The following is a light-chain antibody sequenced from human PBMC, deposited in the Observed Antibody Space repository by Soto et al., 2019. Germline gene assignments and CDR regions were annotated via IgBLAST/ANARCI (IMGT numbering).Light chain of an antibody. Sequence: QSVLTQPPSVSGAPGQRVTISCTGSSSNIGAGYDVHWYQQLPGTAPKLLIYGNSNRPSGVPDRFSGSKSGTSASLAITGLQAEDESGYYCQSYDSSLRVSVFGVGTKLTV. CDR2: GNS. CDR3: QSYDSSLRVSV. V-gene: IGLV1-40*01. CDR1: SSNIGAGYD. J-gene: IGLJ2*01.